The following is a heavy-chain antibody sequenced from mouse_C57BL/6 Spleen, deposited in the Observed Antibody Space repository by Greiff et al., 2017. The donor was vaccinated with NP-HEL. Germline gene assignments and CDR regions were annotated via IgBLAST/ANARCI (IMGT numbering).Heavy chain of an antibody. CDR1: GYSITSGYD. CDR3: AREGDDYDEFAY. CDR2: ISYSGST. J-gene: IGHJ3*01. V-gene: IGHV3-1*01. D-gene: IGHD2-4*01. Sequence: ESGPGMVKPSQSLSLTCTVTGYSITSGYDWHWIRHFPGNKLEWMGYISYSGSTNYNPSLKSRISITHDTSKNHFFLKLNSVTTEDTATYYCAREGDDYDEFAYWGQGTLVTVSA.